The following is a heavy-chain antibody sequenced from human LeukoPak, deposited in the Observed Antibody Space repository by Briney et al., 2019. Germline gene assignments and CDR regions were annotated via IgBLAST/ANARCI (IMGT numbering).Heavy chain of an antibody. J-gene: IGHJ4*02. CDR2: IWYDGRDK. Sequence: GGSLRLSCAASGFTFSSYGMDWVRRAPGKGLEWVASIWYDGRDKYYADSVRGRFTISRDDSKNTLDLQMNSLRPEDTGLYYCAKKGLAASGQFDCWGQGTLVTVSS. CDR1: GFTFSSYG. D-gene: IGHD6-13*01. V-gene: IGHV3-30*02. CDR3: AKKGLAASGQFDC.